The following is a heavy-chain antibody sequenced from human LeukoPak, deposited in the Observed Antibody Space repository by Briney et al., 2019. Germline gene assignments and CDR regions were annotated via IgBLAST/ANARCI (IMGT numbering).Heavy chain of an antibody. V-gene: IGHV3-11*01. CDR2: ISSSGSTI. D-gene: IGHD4-11*01. CDR1: GFTFSNYY. CDR3: ARRSMTTAYYYYYYMDV. J-gene: IGHJ6*03. Sequence: GGSLRLSCAASGFTFSNYYMSWVRQAPGKGLEWVSYISSSGSTIYYADSVKGRFSLSRDNAKNSLYQQMNSLRAEDTAVYYCARRSMTTAYYYYYYMDVWGKGTTVTISS.